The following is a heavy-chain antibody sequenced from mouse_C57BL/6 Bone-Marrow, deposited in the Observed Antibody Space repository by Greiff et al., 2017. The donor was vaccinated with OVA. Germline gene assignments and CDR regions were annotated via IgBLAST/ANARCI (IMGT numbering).Heavy chain of an antibody. Sequence: EVNLVESGGGLVKPGGSLKLSCAASGFTFSDYGMHWVRQAPEKGLEWVAYISSGSSTIYYADTVKGRFTISRDNAKKTLFLQMTSLRSEDTAMYYCARINYWYFDVWGTGTTVTVSS. CDR1: GFTFSDYG. CDR3: ARINYWYFDV. V-gene: IGHV5-17*01. J-gene: IGHJ1*03. CDR2: ISSGSSTI.